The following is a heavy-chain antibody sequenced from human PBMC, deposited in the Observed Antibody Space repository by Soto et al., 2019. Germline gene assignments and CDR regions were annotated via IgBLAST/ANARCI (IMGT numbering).Heavy chain of an antibody. Sequence: GGSLRLSCAASGFNFSLFGMHWVRQVPGKGLEWVAVKSFDGSNTHYADSVNGRFLISRDNFKEILYLQMNSLRPEDTALYYCARGLAGNSGLDYWGQGAPVTVSS. D-gene: IGHD7-27*01. J-gene: IGHJ4*02. CDR1: GFNFSLFG. V-gene: IGHV3-30*03. CDR2: KSFDGSNT. CDR3: ARGLAGNSGLDY.